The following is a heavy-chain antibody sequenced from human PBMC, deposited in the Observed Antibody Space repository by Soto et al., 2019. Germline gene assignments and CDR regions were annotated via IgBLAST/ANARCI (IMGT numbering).Heavy chain of an antibody. D-gene: IGHD4-17*01. CDR2: IYSIGST. Sequence: PGGSLRLSCAASGFTVSSNFMSWVRQAPGKGLEWVSVIYSIGSTYYADSVKGRFTTSRDTSKNTLYLQMNSLRGEDTAVYYCARDRDYGGFDYWGHGTLVTVSS. CDR1: GFTVSSNF. CDR3: ARDRDYGGFDY. J-gene: IGHJ4*01. V-gene: IGHV3-66*01.